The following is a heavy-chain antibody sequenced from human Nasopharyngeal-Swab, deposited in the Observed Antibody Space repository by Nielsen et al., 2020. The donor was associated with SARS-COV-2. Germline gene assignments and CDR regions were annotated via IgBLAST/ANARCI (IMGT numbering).Heavy chain of an antibody. D-gene: IGHD3-9*01. J-gene: IGHJ6*02. CDR2: IIPIFGTA. CDR1: GGTFSSYA. V-gene: IGHV1-69*13. CDR3: ARYVDYDILTGYYYYGMDV. Sequence: LVKVSCKASGGTFSSYAISWVRQAPGQGLGWMGGIIPIFGTANYAQKFQGRGTITADESTSTAYMELSSLRSEDTAVYYCARYVDYDILTGYYYYGMDVWGQGTTVTVSS.